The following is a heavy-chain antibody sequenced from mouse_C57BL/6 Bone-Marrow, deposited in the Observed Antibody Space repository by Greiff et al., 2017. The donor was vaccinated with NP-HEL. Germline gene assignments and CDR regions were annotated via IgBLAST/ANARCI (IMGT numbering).Heavy chain of an antibody. J-gene: IGHJ2*01. CDR1: GYTFTSYG. Sequence: QVHVKQSGAELARPGASVKLSCKASGYTFTSYGISWVKQRTGQGLEWIGEIYPRSGNTYYNEKFKGKATLTADKSSSTAYMELRSLTSEDSAVYFCAREDTTVVRDFDYWGQGTTLTVSS. V-gene: IGHV1-81*01. CDR3: AREDTTVVRDFDY. CDR2: IYPRSGNT. D-gene: IGHD1-1*01.